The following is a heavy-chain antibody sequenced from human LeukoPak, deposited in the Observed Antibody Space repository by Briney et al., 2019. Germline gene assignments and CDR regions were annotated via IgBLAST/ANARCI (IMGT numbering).Heavy chain of an antibody. CDR3: ANRIAARLDYFDY. Sequence: GGSLRLSCAASGFTVSSNYMTWVRQAPGKGLEWVSVIYSSGTTYYADSVKGRFTISRDNSKNTLYLQMNSLRAEDTAVYYCANRIAARLDYFDYWGQGTLVTVSS. CDR1: GFTVSSNY. V-gene: IGHV3-53*01. D-gene: IGHD6-6*01. CDR2: IYSSGTT. J-gene: IGHJ4*02.